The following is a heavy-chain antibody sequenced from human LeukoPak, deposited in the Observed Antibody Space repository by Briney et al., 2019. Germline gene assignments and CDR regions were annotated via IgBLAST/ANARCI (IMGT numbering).Heavy chain of an antibody. V-gene: IGHV4-4*02. J-gene: IGHJ5*02. Sequence: PSETLSLTCAVSGGSISSSNWWSWVRQPPGKGLERIGEIYHSGSTNYNPSLKSRVTISVDKSKNQFSLKLSSVTAADTAVYYCARMYSSGTNWFDPWGQGTLVTVSS. CDR2: IYHSGST. CDR3: ARMYSSGTNWFDP. CDR1: GGSISSSNW. D-gene: IGHD6-19*01.